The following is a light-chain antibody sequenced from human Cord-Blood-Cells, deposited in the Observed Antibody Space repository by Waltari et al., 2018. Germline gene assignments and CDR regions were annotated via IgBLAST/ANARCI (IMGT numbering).Light chain of an antibody. Sequence: QSALTQPASVSGSPGQSITISCTGTSSDVGGYNDVSWYQQHPGKAPKLLIYEVSNRSSGVYNRFSGSKSGNTASLTISGLQAEDESDYYCSSYTSSSTLVFGTGTKVTVL. CDR3: SSYTSSSTLV. V-gene: IGLV2-14*01. J-gene: IGLJ1*01. CDR2: EVS. CDR1: SSDVGGYND.